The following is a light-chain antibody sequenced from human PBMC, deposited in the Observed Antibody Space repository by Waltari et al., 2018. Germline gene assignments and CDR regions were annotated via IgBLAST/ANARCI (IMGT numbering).Light chain of an antibody. Sequence: QSVLTQPPSASGTPGQRGTIPCSGRRSTIGGTAVNWYQQLPGTAPKVLIYKNNHRPSGVPDRFSGSKSGTSASLTISGLQSEDEADYFCAAWDVSLNAYVFGGGTKVTVL. CDR2: KNN. V-gene: IGLV1-44*01. J-gene: IGLJ6*01. CDR3: AAWDVSLNAYV. CDR1: RSTIGGTA.